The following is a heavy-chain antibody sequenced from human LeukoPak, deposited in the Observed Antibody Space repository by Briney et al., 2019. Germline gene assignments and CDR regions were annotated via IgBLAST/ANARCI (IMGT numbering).Heavy chain of an antibody. D-gene: IGHD3-22*01. CDR2: ISAYNGNT. CDR1: GYTFTSYG. Sequence: ASVKVSCKASGYTFTSYGISWVRQAPGQGLEWMGWISAYNGNTNYAQKLQGRVTMTTDTSTSTAYMELRSLRSDDTAVYYCARHGEGSGYYWSHYYYYMDVWGKGTTVTISS. CDR3: ARHGEGSGYYWSHYYYYMDV. V-gene: IGHV1-18*01. J-gene: IGHJ6*03.